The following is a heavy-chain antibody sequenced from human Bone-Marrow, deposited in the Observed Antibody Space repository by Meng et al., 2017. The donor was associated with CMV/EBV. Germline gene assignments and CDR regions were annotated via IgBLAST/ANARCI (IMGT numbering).Heavy chain of an antibody. V-gene: IGHV3-30*04. CDR3: ARDLKDSSGWYYFDY. D-gene: IGHD6-19*01. Sequence: GGSLRLSCAASGFTFSSYAMHWVRQAPGKGLEWVAVISYDGSNKYYADSVKGRLTISRDNSKNTLYLQMNSLRAEDTAVYYCARDLKDSSGWYYFDYWGQGTLVTVSS. J-gene: IGHJ4*02. CDR2: ISYDGSNK. CDR1: GFTFSSYA.